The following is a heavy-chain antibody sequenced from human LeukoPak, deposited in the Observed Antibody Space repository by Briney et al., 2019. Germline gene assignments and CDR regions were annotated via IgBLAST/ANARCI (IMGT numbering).Heavy chain of an antibody. J-gene: IGHJ4*02. CDR2: IIPMSDTA. CDR3: AGSLGYCTSNVCYLKY. CDR1: GGTFNSYA. D-gene: IGHD2-8*01. Sequence: ASVKVSCKASGGTFNSYAISWVRQAPGQGLEWMGGIIPMSDTANYPQKFRGRLTITADIPTSTVYMELSSLRSEDTAVYYCAGSLGYCTSNVCYLKYWGQGTLVTVSS. V-gene: IGHV1-69*06.